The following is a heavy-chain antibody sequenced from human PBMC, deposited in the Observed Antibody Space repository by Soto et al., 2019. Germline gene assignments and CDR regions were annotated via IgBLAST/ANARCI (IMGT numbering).Heavy chain of an antibody. V-gene: IGHV1-2*02. CDR2: INPKTGGT. Sequence: QVQLVQSGAEVRKLGASVKVSCKASGYTFTDCYVHWVRQAPGQGLEWMGWINPKTGGTNYVQKFQGRVTMTRDTSITTAYMELSRLRSDDTAVYYCARDVVGSDYFDSWGQGTLVTVSS. CDR3: ARDVVGSDYFDS. D-gene: IGHD1-26*01. J-gene: IGHJ4*02. CDR1: GYTFTDCY.